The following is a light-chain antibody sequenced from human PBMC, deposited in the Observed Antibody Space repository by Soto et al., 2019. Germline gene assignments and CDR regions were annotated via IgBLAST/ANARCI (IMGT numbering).Light chain of an antibody. CDR3: CSYAGRYYV. CDR2: DVS. V-gene: IGLV2-11*01. CDR1: SSDVGGYNY. J-gene: IGLJ1*01. Sequence: QSVLTQPRSVSGSPGQSVTISCTGTSSDVGGYNYVSWYQQHPGKAPKLMIYDVSKRPSGVPDRFSGSKSGNTASLTLSGLQAEDEADYYCCSYAGRYYVFGTGTKVTVL.